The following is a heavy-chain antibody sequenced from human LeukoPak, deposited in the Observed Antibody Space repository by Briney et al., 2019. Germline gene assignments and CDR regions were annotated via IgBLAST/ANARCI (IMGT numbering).Heavy chain of an antibody. J-gene: IGHJ4*02. CDR1: GGSFSGYY. CDR3: ARGSITGTTRLDY. D-gene: IGHD1-7*01. CDR2: INHSGST. Sequence: SETLSLTCAVYGGSFSGYYWSWIRQPPGKGLEWIGEINHSGSTNYNPSLKSQVTISVDTSKNQFSLKLSSVTAADTAVYYCARGSITGTTRLDYWGQGTLVTVSS. V-gene: IGHV4-34*01.